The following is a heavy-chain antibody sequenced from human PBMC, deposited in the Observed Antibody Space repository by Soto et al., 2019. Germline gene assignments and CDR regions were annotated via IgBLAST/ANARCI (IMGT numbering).Heavy chain of an antibody. CDR1: GYSFTSYW. Sequence: GESLKISCKGSGYSFTSYWIGWVRQMPGKGLEWMGIIYPGDSDTRYSPSFQGQVTISADKSISTAYLQWSSLKASDPAMYYCERLQHWKTYYYYGMDVWGQGTTVNVSS. CDR2: IYPGDSDT. V-gene: IGHV5-51*01. CDR3: ERLQHWKTYYYYGMDV. J-gene: IGHJ6*02. D-gene: IGHD1-1*01.